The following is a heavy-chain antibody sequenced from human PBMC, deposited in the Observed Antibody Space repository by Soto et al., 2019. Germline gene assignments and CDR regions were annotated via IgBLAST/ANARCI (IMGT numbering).Heavy chain of an antibody. CDR1: GGSISDNW. CDR2: IYHSGTT. CDR3: ARHVPVPRTRSTDY. Sequence: QVQLQESGPGLVKPSGTLSLTCAVAGGSISDNWWSWVRQAPGKGLEWIGVIYHSGTTYYNPTLKGRVIIMVDKTASRISLTLSSVTAADTDVYYCARHVPVPRTRSTDYWGQGDLVAVSS. D-gene: IGHD2-8*02. V-gene: IGHV4-4*02. J-gene: IGHJ4*02.